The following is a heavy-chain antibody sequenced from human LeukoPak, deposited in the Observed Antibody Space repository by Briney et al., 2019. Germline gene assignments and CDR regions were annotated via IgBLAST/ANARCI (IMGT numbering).Heavy chain of an antibody. CDR1: GYTFTSYD. D-gene: IGHD3-22*01. CDR3: ARDYDSPPDGAFDI. CDR2: MNPNSGNT. J-gene: IGHJ3*02. Sequence: GASVKVSCKASGYTFTSYDINWVRQATGQGLEWMGWMNPNSGNTGYAQKFQGRVTMTRNTSISTAYMELSSLRSEDTAVYYCARDYDSPPDGAFDIWGQGTMVTVSS. V-gene: IGHV1-8*01.